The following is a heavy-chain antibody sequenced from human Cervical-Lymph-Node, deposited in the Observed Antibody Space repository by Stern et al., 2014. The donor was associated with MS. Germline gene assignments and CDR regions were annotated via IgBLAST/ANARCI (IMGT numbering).Heavy chain of an antibody. V-gene: IGHV4-31*03. CDR3: ARSSSWPHLFDY. CDR1: GASISSGDYL. Sequence: QVQLVESGPGLVKPSQTLSLTCTVSGASISSGDYLWSWIRQPPGKGLEWIGYIYYSGGASYNKSLKSRGTISLDTSKNQFSLKLSSVTAADTAVYYCARSSSWPHLFDYWGQGTLVTVSS. J-gene: IGHJ4*02. D-gene: IGHD6-13*01. CDR2: IYYSGGA.